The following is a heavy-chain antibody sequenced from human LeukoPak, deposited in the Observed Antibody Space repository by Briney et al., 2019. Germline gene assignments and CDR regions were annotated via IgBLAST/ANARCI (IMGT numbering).Heavy chain of an antibody. CDR2: IYYSGST. Sequence: SQTLSLTCTVSGDSISSGVYYWSWIRQHPGKGLEWIGYIYYSGSTYYNPSLKSRVTISVDTSKNQFSLELSSVTAADTAVYYCARGYLGGYSYGRNNWFDPWGQGTLVTVSS. CDR1: GDSISSGVYY. CDR3: ARGYLGGYSYGRNNWFDP. D-gene: IGHD5-18*01. V-gene: IGHV4-31*03. J-gene: IGHJ5*02.